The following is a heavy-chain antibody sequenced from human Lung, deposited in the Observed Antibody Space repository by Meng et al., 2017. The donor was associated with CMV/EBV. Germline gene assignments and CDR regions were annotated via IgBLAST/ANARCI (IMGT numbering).Heavy chain of an antibody. CDR2: IYSGGST. CDR1: RFTVSSHY. Sequence: GEXXTISCAASRFTVSSHYMTWVRQAPGKGLEWVSTIYSGGSTYYADSVKGRFTIARDNSKNTQYLKMSSLRPEDTTVYFCARVVRHLWVNYYVDYWGQGTLVTVSS. J-gene: IGHJ4*02. D-gene: IGHD1-1*01. CDR3: ARVVRHLWVNYYVDY. V-gene: IGHV3-66*02.